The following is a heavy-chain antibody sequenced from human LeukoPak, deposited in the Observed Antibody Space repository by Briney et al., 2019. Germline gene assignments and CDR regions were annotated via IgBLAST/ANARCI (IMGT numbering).Heavy chain of an antibody. CDR2: IKEDGSEK. Sequence: NPGGSLRLSCAASGFTFSSYWMSWVRQAPGKGLEWVASIKEDGSEKNYVGSAKGRFTISRDNAKKSLYLQMYSLRAEDTAVYYCSQWLIRSYSFDYWGQGTLVTVSS. J-gene: IGHJ4*02. V-gene: IGHV3-7*05. CDR1: GFTFSSYW. D-gene: IGHD6-19*01. CDR3: SQWLIRSYSFDY.